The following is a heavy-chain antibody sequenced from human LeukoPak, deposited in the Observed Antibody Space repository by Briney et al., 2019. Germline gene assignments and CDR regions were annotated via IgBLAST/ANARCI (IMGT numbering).Heavy chain of an antibody. D-gene: IGHD6-13*01. Sequence: GASVKVSCKASGYTFTSYYMHWVRQAPGQGLEWMAIINPSGGSTSYAQKFQGRVTMTRDTSTSTVYMELSSLRSEDTALYYCARSAAAGTGGWGDNWFDPWGQGTLVTVSS. CDR3: ARSAAAGTGGWGDNWFDP. V-gene: IGHV1-46*01. CDR2: INPSGGST. J-gene: IGHJ5*02. CDR1: GYTFTSYY.